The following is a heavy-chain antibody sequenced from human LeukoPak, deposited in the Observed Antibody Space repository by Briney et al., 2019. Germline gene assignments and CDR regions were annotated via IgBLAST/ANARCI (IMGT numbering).Heavy chain of an antibody. Sequence: SETLSLTCTVSGGSISSYYWSWIRQPPGKGLEWIGYIYYSGSTNYNPSLKSRVTISVDTFKNQFSLKLSSVTAADTAVYYCARERAVAGKYAFDIWGQGTMVTVSS. CDR3: ARERAVAGKYAFDI. V-gene: IGHV4-59*12. CDR2: IYYSGST. CDR1: GGSISSYY. J-gene: IGHJ3*02. D-gene: IGHD6-19*01.